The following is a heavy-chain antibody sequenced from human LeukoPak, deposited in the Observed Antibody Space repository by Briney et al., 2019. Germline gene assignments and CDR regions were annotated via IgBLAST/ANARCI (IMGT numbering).Heavy chain of an antibody. D-gene: IGHD5-18*01. J-gene: IGHJ5*02. CDR1: GGSISSYY. CDR2: IYYSGST. V-gene: IGHV4-59*01. CDR3: ARMLADTAMVNWFDP. Sequence: SETLSLTCTVSGGSISSYYWSWIRQPPGKGLEWIGYIYYSGSTNYNPSLKSRVTISVATSKNQFSLKLSSVTAADTAVYYCARMLADTAMVNWFDPWGQGTLVTVSS.